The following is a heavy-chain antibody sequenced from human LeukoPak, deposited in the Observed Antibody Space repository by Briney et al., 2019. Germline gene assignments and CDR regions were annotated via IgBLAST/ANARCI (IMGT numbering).Heavy chain of an antibody. Sequence: GGSLRLSCAGSGFTFSNYWMSWVRQAPGKGPEWVANIKQDGREIHYLDSVKGRFTISRDNGKSSLYLQMNSLKVEDTAVYYCTRDEAAAANWGQGTLVTVSS. D-gene: IGHD6-13*01. V-gene: IGHV3-7*01. CDR1: GFTFSNYW. CDR3: TRDEAAAAN. J-gene: IGHJ4*02. CDR2: IKQDGREI.